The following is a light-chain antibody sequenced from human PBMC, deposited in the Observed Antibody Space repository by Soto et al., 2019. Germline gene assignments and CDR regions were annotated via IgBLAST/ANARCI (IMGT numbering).Light chain of an antibody. J-gene: IGKJ1*01. Sequence: EVVMTQSPATLSMSPGERATLSCRASQSVGTSVAWYQQKPGQSPRLPMYGASTGATGIPARFSGSGSGTEFTLTISSLQSEDYAIYYCQQYDDWTWTFGQGTKVDIK. V-gene: IGKV3D-15*01. CDR2: GAS. CDR3: QQYDDWTWT. CDR1: QSVGTS.